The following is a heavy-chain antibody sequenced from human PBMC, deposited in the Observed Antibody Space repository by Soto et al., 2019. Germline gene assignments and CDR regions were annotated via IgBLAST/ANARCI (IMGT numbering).Heavy chain of an antibody. J-gene: IGHJ3*02. CDR1: GFTFSGSA. Sequence: GGSLRLSCAASGFTFSGSAMHWVRQASGKGLEWVGRIRSKANSYATAYAASVKGRFTISRDDSKNTAYLQMNSLRTEDTAVYYCTRRPRYCSGGSGCYDGFDIWGQGTTVTVSS. D-gene: IGHD2-15*01. V-gene: IGHV3-73*01. CDR2: IRSKANSYAT. CDR3: TRRPRYCSGGSGCYDGFDI.